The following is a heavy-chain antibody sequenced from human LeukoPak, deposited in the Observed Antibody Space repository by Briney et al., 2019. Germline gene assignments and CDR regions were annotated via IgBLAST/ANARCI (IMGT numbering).Heavy chain of an antibody. CDR2: ISGSGGST. D-gene: IGHD4-23*01. J-gene: IGHJ4*02. V-gene: IGHV3-23*01. CDR3: ANFRPPCSGNSGDY. Sequence: GGSLRLSCAASGFTFSSYAMSWVRQAPGKWLEWVSTISGSGGSTYYADSVKGRFTISRDNSKNTLYLQMNSLRAEDTAVYYCANFRPPCSGNSGDYWGQGTLVTVSS. CDR1: GFTFSSYA.